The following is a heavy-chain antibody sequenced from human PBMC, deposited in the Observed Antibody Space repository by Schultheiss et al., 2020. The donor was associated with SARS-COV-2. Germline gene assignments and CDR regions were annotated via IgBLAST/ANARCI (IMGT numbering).Heavy chain of an antibody. CDR1: GFTLKNYA. J-gene: IGHJ6*02. D-gene: IGHD6-13*01. CDR3: AKVGRSSSWYSYYYYGMDV. Sequence: GESLKISCAASGFTLKNYALHWVRQAPGKGLEWVAVISSDGANKYYADSVKGRFTISRDNSKNTLYLQMNSLRAEDTAVYYCAKVGRSSSWYSYYYYGMDVWGQGTTVTVSS. V-gene: IGHV3-30*04. CDR2: ISSDGANK.